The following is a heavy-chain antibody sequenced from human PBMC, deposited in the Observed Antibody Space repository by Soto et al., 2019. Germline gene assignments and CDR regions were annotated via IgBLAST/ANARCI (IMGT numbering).Heavy chain of an antibody. J-gene: IGHJ4*02. D-gene: IGHD2-8*02. CDR2: VSIGGST. Sequence: DVQLLESGGGLVQPEGSLRLSCAASGFTFSSYAMGWVRQGPGKGLEWVAVVSIGGSTHYTDSVRGRFTISRDNSKNTLSLQMNSLTAEDTAVYFCAKRRGVGGHFDYWGQGALVTVSS. CDR1: GFTFSSYA. CDR3: AKRRGVGGHFDY. V-gene: IGHV3-23*01.